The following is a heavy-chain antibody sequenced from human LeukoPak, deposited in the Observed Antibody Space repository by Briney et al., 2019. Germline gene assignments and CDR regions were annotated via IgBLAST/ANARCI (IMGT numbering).Heavy chain of an antibody. D-gene: IGHD2-15*01. Sequence: ASVKVSCKASGYTFTSYAISWVRQAPGQGLEWMGWISADNGNTDYAQRFQGRVTMTRDMSTSTVYMELSSLRSEDTAVYYCARAKSGYCSGGSCYQLGYWGQGTLVTVSS. CDR3: ARAKSGYCSGGSCYQLGY. CDR2: ISADNGNT. J-gene: IGHJ4*02. V-gene: IGHV1-18*01. CDR1: GYTFTSYA.